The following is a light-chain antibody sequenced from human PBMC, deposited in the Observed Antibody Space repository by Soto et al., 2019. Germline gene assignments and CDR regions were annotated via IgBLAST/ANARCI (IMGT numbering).Light chain of an antibody. CDR2: AVS. J-gene: IGLJ1*01. CDR1: SSDVGGYND. Sequence: QSALTQSRSVSGSPGQSVTISCTGTSSDVGGYNDVSWYQQHPGKGPKFMIYAVSKRPSGVPDRFSGSKSGNTSSLTISGRQTEDEADYYCFSYAGSYTYVFGTGTKVTVL. V-gene: IGLV2-11*01. CDR3: FSYAGSYTYV.